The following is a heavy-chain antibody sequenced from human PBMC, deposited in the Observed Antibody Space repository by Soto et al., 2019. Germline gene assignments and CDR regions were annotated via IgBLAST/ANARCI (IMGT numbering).Heavy chain of an antibody. V-gene: IGHV4-31*03. CDR1: GGSISSGDYY. J-gene: IGHJ5*02. CDR3: ASIYDSSGYYYGNNWFDP. D-gene: IGHD3-22*01. CDR2: IYYSGRT. Sequence: QVQLQESGPGLVKPSQTLSLTCTVSGGSISSGDYYWSWIRQHPGKGLEWIGYIYYSGRTYYNPSLKSRVTISVDTSKNQFSLKLGSVTAADTAVYYCASIYDSSGYYYGNNWFDPWGQGTLVTVSS.